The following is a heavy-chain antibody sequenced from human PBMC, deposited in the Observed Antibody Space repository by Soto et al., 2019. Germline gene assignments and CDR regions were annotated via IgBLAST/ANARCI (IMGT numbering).Heavy chain of an antibody. CDR2: ISGSGGST. CDR1: GFTFSSYA. Sequence: GGSLRLSCAASGFTFSSYAMSWVRQAPGKGLEWVSAISGSGGSTYYADSVKGRFTISRDNSKNTLYLQMSSLRAEDTAVYYCAKVTMIVVVDYYFDYWGQGTLVTVSS. V-gene: IGHV3-23*01. D-gene: IGHD3-22*01. CDR3: AKVTMIVVVDYYFDY. J-gene: IGHJ4*02.